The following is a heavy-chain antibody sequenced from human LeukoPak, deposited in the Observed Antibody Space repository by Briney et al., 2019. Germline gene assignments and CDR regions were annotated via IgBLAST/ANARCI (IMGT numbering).Heavy chain of an antibody. D-gene: IGHD3-10*01. CDR3: APSGTTSVVRGEYRYYFDY. CDR2: INPNSGGT. Sequence: ASVKVSCKASGYTFTDYYIHWVRQAPGQGLEWMGWINPNSGGTNYAQKFQGRVTMTRDTSISTAYMELSRLRSDDTAVYYCAPSGTTSVVRGEYRYYFDYWGQGTLVTVSS. CDR1: GYTFTDYY. V-gene: IGHV1-2*02. J-gene: IGHJ4*02.